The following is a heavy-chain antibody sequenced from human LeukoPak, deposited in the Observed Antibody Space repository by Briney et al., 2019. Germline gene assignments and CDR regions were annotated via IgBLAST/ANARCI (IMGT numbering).Heavy chain of an antibody. CDR1: GGTFSSYA. Sequence: SVKVSCKASGGTFSSYALSWVRQAPGQGLEWMGGIIPIFGTANYAQKFQGRVTITADESTSTAYMELSSLRSEDTAVYYCASTGSGGDYDILSPAGSYYFDCWGQGTLVTVSS. J-gene: IGHJ4*02. CDR3: ASTGSGGDYDILSPAGSYYFDC. V-gene: IGHV1-69*13. CDR2: IIPIFGTA. D-gene: IGHD3-9*01.